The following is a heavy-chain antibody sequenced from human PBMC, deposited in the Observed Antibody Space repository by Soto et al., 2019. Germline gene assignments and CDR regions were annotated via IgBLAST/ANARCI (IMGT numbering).Heavy chain of an antibody. V-gene: IGHV3-23*01. Sequence: EVQLLESGGGLAQPGGSLRLSCAASGFTFSGYAMNWVRQAPGKGLEWVSCIVGSGDVTYYADSVKGRFTISRDNSKTTLYLKMNSLRAEDTAVYYCAKDGWKSYRDSSGNRYGMDVWGQGTTVTVSS. CDR3: AKDGWKSYRDSSGNRYGMDV. J-gene: IGHJ6*02. D-gene: IGHD3-22*01. CDR1: GFTFSGYA. CDR2: IVGSGDVT.